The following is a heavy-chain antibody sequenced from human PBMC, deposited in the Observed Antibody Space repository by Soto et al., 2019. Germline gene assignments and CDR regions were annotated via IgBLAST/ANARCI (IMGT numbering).Heavy chain of an antibody. J-gene: IGHJ4*02. CDR1: GFTFTSYG. D-gene: IGHD6-19*01. V-gene: IGHV3-23*01. Sequence: EVQLLESGGGLVQPGGSLRLSCAASGFTFTSYGMSWVRQAPGKGLEWVSAISGSGGSTYYADSVKGRFTIARDNSKNTLSLQMSSLRAEDTAVYYCARVNGYSSGWFDYWGQGTLVTVSS. CDR2: ISGSGGST. CDR3: ARVNGYSSGWFDY.